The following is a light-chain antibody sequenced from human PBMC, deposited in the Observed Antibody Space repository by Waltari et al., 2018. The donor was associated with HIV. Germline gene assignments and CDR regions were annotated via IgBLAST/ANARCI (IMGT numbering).Light chain of an antibody. CDR3: QQRSNWYT. CDR2: DAS. V-gene: IGKV3-11*01. J-gene: IGKJ2*01. CDR1: QSVSSY. Sequence: ETVLTQSSSTLSLSPGERVTLPCRASQSVSSYLAWYQQKPGQAPRLLIYDASNRATGIPARFSGSGSGTDFTLTISSLEPEDFAVYYCQQRSNWYTFGQGTKLEIK.